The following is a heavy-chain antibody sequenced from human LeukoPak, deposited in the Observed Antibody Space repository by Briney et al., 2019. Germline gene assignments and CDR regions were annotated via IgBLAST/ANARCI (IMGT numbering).Heavy chain of an antibody. CDR2: MYSSGSA. CDR1: GGSITSHY. D-gene: IGHD3-10*01. CDR3: ARVYGSGSFDY. Sequence: SETLSLTCTVSGGSITSHYWSWIRQPAGKGLEWIGRMYSSGSANYNPSLKSRVTMSVDTSKNQFSLKVSSVTAADTAVYYCARVYGSGSFDYWGQGTLVTVSS. J-gene: IGHJ4*02. V-gene: IGHV4-4*07.